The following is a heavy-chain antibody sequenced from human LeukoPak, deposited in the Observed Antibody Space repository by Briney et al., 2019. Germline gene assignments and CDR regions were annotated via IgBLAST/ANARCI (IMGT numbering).Heavy chain of an antibody. CDR2: ISAYNGNT. D-gene: IGHD3-10*01. CDR3: AGDQDYYGSGSFYAFDI. V-gene: IGHV1-18*01. Sequence: ASVKVFCKASGYTFTSYGISWVRQAPGQGLEWMGWISAYNGNTNYAQKLQGRVTMTTDTSTSTAYMELGSLRSDDTAVYYCAGDQDYYGSGSFYAFDIWGQGTMVTVSS. J-gene: IGHJ3*02. CDR1: GYTFTSYG.